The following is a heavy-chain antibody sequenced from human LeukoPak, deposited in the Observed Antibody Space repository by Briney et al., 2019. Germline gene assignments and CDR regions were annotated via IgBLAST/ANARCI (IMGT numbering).Heavy chain of an antibody. D-gene: IGHD6-13*01. J-gene: IGHJ6*03. Sequence: ESLKISCQGSGYNFPIYWIGWVRQMPGQGLEWMGIIYPDDSNTIYGPSFQGQVTISADKSINTAYLEWSSLKASDTAIYYCARQGAAGKYYYYMDVWGKGTTVTVSS. CDR3: ARQGAAGKYYYYMDV. CDR1: GYNFPIYW. CDR2: IYPDDSNT. V-gene: IGHV5-51*01.